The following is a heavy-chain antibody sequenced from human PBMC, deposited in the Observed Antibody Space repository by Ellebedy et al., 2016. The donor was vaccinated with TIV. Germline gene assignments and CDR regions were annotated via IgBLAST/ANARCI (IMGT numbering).Heavy chain of an antibody. CDR3: ARVEGIYCSSTSCYGWFDP. V-gene: IGHV4-59*10. CDR2: IYTSGST. CDR1: GGSFTTYY. Sequence: SETLSLXXAVYGGSFTTYYWSWIRQPPGKGLEWIGRIYTSGSTNYNPSLKSRVTMSVDTSKNQFSLKLSSVTAADTAVYYCARVEGIYCSSTSCYGWFDPWGQGTLVTVSS. D-gene: IGHD2-2*01. J-gene: IGHJ5*02.